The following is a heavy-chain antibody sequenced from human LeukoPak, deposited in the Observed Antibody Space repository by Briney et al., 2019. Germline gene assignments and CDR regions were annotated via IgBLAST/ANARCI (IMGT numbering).Heavy chain of an antibody. CDR2: ISHTGHT. D-gene: IGHD6-25*01. CDR3: ARGPYSSDAGY. Sequence: PSETLSLTCAVYGGSFTSYYWSWIRQPPGKGLEWIGEISHTGHTNYNPSLKSRVTMSVETSKNQLSLTLTSVTAADTAVYYCARGPYSSDAGYWGQGTLVTVSS. CDR1: GGSFTSYY. J-gene: IGHJ4*02. V-gene: IGHV4-34*01.